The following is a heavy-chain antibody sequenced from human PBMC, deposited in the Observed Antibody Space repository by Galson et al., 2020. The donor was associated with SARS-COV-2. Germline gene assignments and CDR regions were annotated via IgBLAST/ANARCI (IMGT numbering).Heavy chain of an antibody. Sequence: SETLSLTCTVSGASIRSGRYHWSWIRQPAGKGLESIGRIYTSGNTNYNPSLRSRVTISVDTSKNQFSLRLDSVTAADTALYYCARQGVNMILVVTVPGWYFDLWGRGTLVTVSS. CDR2: IYTSGNT. CDR3: ARQGVNMILVVTVPGWYFDL. CDR1: GASIRSGRYH. D-gene: IGHD3-22*01. V-gene: IGHV4-61*02. J-gene: IGHJ2*01.